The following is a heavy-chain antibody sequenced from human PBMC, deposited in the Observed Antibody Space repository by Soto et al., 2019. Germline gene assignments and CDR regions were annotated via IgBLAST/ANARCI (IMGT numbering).Heavy chain of an antibody. V-gene: IGHV3-23*01. J-gene: IGHJ4*02. D-gene: IGHD3-3*01. CDR3: AKGGDFWSAKPYYFDY. CDR1: GFTFSSYA. CDR2: ISGSGGST. Sequence: GGSLRLSCAASGFTFSSYAMSWVRQAPGKGLEWVSAISGSGGSTYYADSVKGRFTISRDNSKNMLYLQMNSLRAEDTAVYYCAKGGDFWSAKPYYFDYWGQGTLVTVSS.